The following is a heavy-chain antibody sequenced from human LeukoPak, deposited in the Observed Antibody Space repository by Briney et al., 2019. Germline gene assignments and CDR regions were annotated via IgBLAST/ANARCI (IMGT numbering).Heavy chain of an antibody. CDR3: ARDRRRVAAAGFDY. V-gene: IGHV4-39*07. J-gene: IGHJ4*02. Sequence: SETLSLTCTVSGGSISSSSYYWGWIRQPPGKGLEWIESIYYSGSTYYNPSLKSRVTISVDTSKNQFSLKLSSVTAADTAVYYCARDRRRVAAAGFDYWGQGTLVTVSS. D-gene: IGHD6-13*01. CDR1: GGSISSSSYY. CDR2: IYYSGST.